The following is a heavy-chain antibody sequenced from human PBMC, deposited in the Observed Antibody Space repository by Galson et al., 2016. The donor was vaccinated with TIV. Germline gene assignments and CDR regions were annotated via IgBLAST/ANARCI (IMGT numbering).Heavy chain of an antibody. V-gene: IGHV3-30*02. J-gene: IGHJ6*02. D-gene: IGHD2-15*01. CDR1: GFTFSSLG. Sequence: SLRLSCAASGFTFSSLGMHWVRQAPGKGLEWVALIRYDGSRRYYADSVKGRFTISRDDSKNTLYLQMNGLRRDDSAVYYCASGVVAHTYYFYGMDVWGQGTTVTVSS. CDR3: ASGVVAHTYYFYGMDV. CDR2: IRYDGSRR.